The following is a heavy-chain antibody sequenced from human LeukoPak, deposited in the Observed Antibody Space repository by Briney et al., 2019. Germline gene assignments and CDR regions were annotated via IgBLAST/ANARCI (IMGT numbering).Heavy chain of an antibody. D-gene: IGHD2-2*01. Sequence: ASVKVSCKASGYTFTSYYMHWVRQAPGQGLEWMGIINPRGGSTSYAQKFQGRVTMTRDTSTSTVYMELSSLRSEDTAVYYCARDIVVVPAGSGAFDIWGQGTMVTVSS. CDR3: ARDIVVVPAGSGAFDI. CDR1: GYTFTSYY. CDR2: INPRGGST. J-gene: IGHJ3*02. V-gene: IGHV1-46*01.